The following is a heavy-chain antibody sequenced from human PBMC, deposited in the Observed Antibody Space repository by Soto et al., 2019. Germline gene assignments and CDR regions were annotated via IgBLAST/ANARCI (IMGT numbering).Heavy chain of an antibody. J-gene: IGHJ6*02. D-gene: IGHD2-8*01. CDR2: MNPNSGNT. CDR1: GYTFTSYD. V-gene: IGHV1-8*01. CDR3: ARGRGRYRVVLMVYATKYYYYGMDV. Sequence: ASVKVSCKASGYTFTSYDINWVRQATGQGLEWMGWMNPNSGNTGYAQKFQGRVTMTRNTSISTAYMELSSLRSEGTAVYYCARGRGRYRVVLMVYATKYYYYGMDVWGQGTTVTVAS.